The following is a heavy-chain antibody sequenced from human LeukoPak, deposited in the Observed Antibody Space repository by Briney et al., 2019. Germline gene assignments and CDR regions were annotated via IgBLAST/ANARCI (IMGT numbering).Heavy chain of an antibody. CDR2: INSDGSST. V-gene: IGHV3-74*01. CDR1: GFTFSSYW. D-gene: IGHD3-22*01. CDR3: ARVISGYYVYYYGMDV. Sequence: TGGSLRLSCAASGFTFSSYWMHWVRHAPGKGLVWVSRINSDGSSTSYADSVKGRFTISRDNAKNMLYLQMNSLRAEDTAVYYCARVISGYYVYYYGMDVWGQGTTVTVSS. J-gene: IGHJ6*02.